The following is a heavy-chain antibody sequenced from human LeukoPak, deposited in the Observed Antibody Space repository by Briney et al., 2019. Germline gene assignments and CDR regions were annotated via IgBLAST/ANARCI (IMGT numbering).Heavy chain of an antibody. CDR3: ARAGRYCSSTSCYYYYYMDV. Sequence: GGSLRLSCAASGFTFSSYSMNWVRQAPGKGLEWVSYISSSSTIYYADSVKGRFTISRDNAKNSLYLQMNSLRAEDTAVYYCARAGRYCSSTSCYYYYYMDVWGKGTTVTVSS. CDR2: ISSSSTI. CDR1: GFTFSSYS. V-gene: IGHV3-48*01. D-gene: IGHD2-2*01. J-gene: IGHJ6*03.